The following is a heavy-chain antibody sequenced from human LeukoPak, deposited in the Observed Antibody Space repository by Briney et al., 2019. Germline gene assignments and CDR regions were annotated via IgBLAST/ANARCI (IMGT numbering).Heavy chain of an antibody. CDR3: VVADGYIDAFAI. CDR2: IYYSGNP. CDR1: GGSISSGGYY. J-gene: IGHJ3*02. D-gene: IGHD5-24*01. V-gene: IGHV4-31*03. Sequence: SQTLSLTCTVSGGSISSGGYYWSWIRQHPGQGLEWIGYIYYSGNPYFNPSLKSRVTLSLDTSKNQFSPKLSSVTAAETAVYYCVVADGYIDAFAIWVQGTMVTDCS.